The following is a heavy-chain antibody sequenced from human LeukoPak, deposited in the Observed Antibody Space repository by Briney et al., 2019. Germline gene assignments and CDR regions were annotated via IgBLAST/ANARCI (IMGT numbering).Heavy chain of an antibody. CDR1: GGSISSGGYY. J-gene: IGHJ4*02. Sequence: PSETLSLTCTVSGGSISSGGYYWSWIRQHPGTGXXWIGYIYYSGSTYYNPSLKSRVTISVDTSKNQFSLKLSSVTAADTAVYYCATYSGSLYYFDYWGQGTLVTVSS. CDR3: ATYSGSLYYFDY. D-gene: IGHD1-26*01. CDR2: IYYSGST. V-gene: IGHV4-31*03.